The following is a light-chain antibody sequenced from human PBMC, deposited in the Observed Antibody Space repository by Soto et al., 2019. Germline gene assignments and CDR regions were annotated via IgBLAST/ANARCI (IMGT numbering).Light chain of an antibody. J-gene: IGLJ1*01. Sequence: QSGMTQPPSVSAAPGQKVTISCSGSSPNIGGNSVSWYQQLPGTAPKLLIYDDNKRPSGIPDRFSGSKSGTSATLGITGFQTGDEADYYCGSWDSSLSAYVFGTGTKLTVL. CDR3: GSWDSSLSAYV. V-gene: IGLV1-51*01. CDR2: DDN. CDR1: SPNIGGNS.